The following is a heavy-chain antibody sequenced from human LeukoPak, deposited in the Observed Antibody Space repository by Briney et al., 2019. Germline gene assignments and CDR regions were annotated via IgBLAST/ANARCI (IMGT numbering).Heavy chain of an antibody. D-gene: IGHD3-16*01. CDR2: INSDGSIT. CDR3: VREFGKIDGGT. V-gene: IGHV3-74*01. J-gene: IGHJ5*02. CDR1: GFTFSSDW. Sequence: GGSLRLSCAASGFTFSSDWMHWVRQAPGKGLVWVSLINSDGSITSYADSVKGRFTISRDNAKNTLFLQMNSLRAEDTAVYYCVREFGKIDGGTWGQGTLVTISS.